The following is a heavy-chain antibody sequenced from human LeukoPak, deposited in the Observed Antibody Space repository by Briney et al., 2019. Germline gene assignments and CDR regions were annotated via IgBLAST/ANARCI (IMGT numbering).Heavy chain of an antibody. CDR3: ATGYDFGFDP. D-gene: IGHD5-12*01. J-gene: IGHJ5*02. CDR1: GFTVSSNY. V-gene: IGHV3-53*01. Sequence: GGSLRLSCAASGFTVSSNYMSWVRQAPGKGLEWVSIIYSGGTIHYVDSVKGRFTISRDNSKNTLDLQMNSLRAEDTAVYYCATGYDFGFDPWGQRTLVTVSS. CDR2: IYSGGTI.